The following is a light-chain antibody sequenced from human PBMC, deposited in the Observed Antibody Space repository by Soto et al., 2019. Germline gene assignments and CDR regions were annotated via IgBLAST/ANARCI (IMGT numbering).Light chain of an antibody. CDR1: QSVSSY. CDR2: DAS. Sequence: EIVLTQYQATLSLSPGERATLSCRASQSVSSYLAWYQQKPGQAPSLLIYDASNRATGIPARFSGSGSGTDFTLTISSLEPEDFAVYYCQQRSNWPPWTFGQGTKVDIK. V-gene: IGKV3-11*01. CDR3: QQRSNWPPWT. J-gene: IGKJ1*01.